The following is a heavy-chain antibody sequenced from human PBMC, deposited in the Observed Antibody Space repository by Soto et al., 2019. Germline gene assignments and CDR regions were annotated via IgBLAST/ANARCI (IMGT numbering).Heavy chain of an antibody. CDR2: NYHDDSDT. CDR1: GYSFTSYW. D-gene: IGHD4-17*01. CDR3: ARHKTTGYYYGMDV. Sequence: GESLKISCKGSGYSFTSYWIGCVRQMPGKRLEWVWINYHDDSDTRYSAYFQGQVTISAEKSISTAYLQWSSMKASDTAIYYCARHKTTGYYYGMDVWGQGTTVTVSS. V-gene: IGHV5-51*01. J-gene: IGHJ6*02.